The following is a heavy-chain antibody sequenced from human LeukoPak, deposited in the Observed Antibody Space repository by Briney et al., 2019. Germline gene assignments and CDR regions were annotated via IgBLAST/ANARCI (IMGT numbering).Heavy chain of an antibody. D-gene: IGHD6-19*01. CDR2: ISGSGGDT. Sequence: PGGSLRLSCVASGFTFRSYAIYWVRQAPGKGLEWVSGISGSGGDTYFADSVKGWFTISRDNSKNTVFLQMDSLRAEDTAVYYCAKTTAGYSSGRYPGWPIDYWGQGTLVTVSS. CDR3: AKTTAGYSSGRYPGWPIDY. J-gene: IGHJ4*02. V-gene: IGHV3-23*01. CDR1: GFTFRSYA.